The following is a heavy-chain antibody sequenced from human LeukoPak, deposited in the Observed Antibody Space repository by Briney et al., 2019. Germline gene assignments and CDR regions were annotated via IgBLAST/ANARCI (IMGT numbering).Heavy chain of an antibody. V-gene: IGHV4-59*01. Sequence: PSETLSLTCSVSGDSISTNYWSRTRQSPGKGLEWIGNIYYSGSTNYNPSLRSRVTISLDTSKNQFSLKVRSVTAADTAVYYCARSRPWYMDVWGKGTTVTVSS. CDR1: GDSISTNY. D-gene: IGHD6-6*01. CDR2: IYYSGST. CDR3: ARSRPWYMDV. J-gene: IGHJ6*03.